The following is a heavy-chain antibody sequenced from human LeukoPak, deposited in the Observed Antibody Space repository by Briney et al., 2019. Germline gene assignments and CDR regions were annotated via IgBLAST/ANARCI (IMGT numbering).Heavy chain of an antibody. J-gene: IGHJ6*03. CDR1: GGSFSGYY. CDR3: AGSSTATTFAGYYYYMDV. Sequence: SETLSPTCAVYGGSFSGYYWSWIRQPPGKGLEWIGEINHSGSTNYNPSLKSRVTISVDTSKNQFSLKLSSVTAADTAVYYCAGSSTATTFAGYYYYMDVWGKGTTVTVSS. CDR2: INHSGST. D-gene: IGHD4-17*01. V-gene: IGHV4-34*01.